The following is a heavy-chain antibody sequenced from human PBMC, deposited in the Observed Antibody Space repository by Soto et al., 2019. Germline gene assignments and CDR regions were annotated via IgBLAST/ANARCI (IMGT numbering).Heavy chain of an antibody. Sequence: QVQLRESGPGLVKPSQTLSLTCTVSGGSINSGGYYWNWIRQHPGKGLAWIGYMYYSGSTYYIPFLRSRVIISADTAENHFSLKLSSVTAADTAVYFCARGYRHSGYSSSWVFDYWGQGTLVNVSS. CDR2: MYYSGST. CDR3: ARGYRHSGYSSSWVFDY. J-gene: IGHJ4*02. V-gene: IGHV4-31*03. CDR1: GGSINSGGYY. D-gene: IGHD6-13*01.